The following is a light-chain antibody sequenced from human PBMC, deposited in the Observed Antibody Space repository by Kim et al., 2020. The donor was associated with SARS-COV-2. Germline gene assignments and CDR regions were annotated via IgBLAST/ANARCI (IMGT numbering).Light chain of an antibody. CDR1: SGSIASNY. J-gene: IGLJ2*01. Sequence: NFMLTQPHSVSESPGKTVTISCTGSSGSIASNYVQWYQQRPGSAPTTVIYEDNQRPSGVPDRFSGSIDSSSNSASLTISGLNTEDEADYYCQSYDSSNVVFGGGTQLTVL. CDR2: EDN. V-gene: IGLV6-57*02. CDR3: QSYDSSNVV.